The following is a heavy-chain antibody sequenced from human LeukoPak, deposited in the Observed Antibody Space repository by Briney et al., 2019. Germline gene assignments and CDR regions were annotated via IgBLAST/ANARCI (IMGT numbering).Heavy chain of an antibody. Sequence: SETLSLTCTVSGGSISSSSYYWGWIRQPPGKGLEWIGSIYYSGSTYYNPSLKSRVTISVDTSKNQFSLKLSSVTAADTAVYYCARHKLPECWFDPWGQGTLVTVSS. J-gene: IGHJ5*02. CDR2: IYYSGST. CDR3: ARHKLPECWFDP. V-gene: IGHV4-39*01. D-gene: IGHD1-14*01. CDR1: GGSISSSSYY.